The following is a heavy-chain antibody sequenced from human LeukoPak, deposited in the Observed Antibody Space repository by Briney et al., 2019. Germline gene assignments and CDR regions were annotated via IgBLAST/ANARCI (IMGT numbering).Heavy chain of an antibody. CDR1: GFTFSDYW. D-gene: IGHD2-21*01. CDR3: ATSPVISRD. J-gene: IGHJ4*02. Sequence: PGGSLRLSCAASGFTFSDYWMHWVRQAPGKGLEWVARICSDVRRIKYADSVKGRFTISGDNAKNTLYLQMNALRVEDTAVYYCATSPVISRDWGQGALVTVSS. V-gene: IGHV3-74*03. CDR2: ICSDVRRI.